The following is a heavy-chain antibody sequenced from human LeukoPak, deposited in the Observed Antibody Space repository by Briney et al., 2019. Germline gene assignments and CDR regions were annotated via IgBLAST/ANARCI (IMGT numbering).Heavy chain of an antibody. Sequence: ASVKVSCKASGYTFTSYGINWVRQAPGQGLEWMGWIGPYNINTHYAQKVQGRVTMTTDTSTSTAYMELRSLRSDGTAVYYCARTRDCSKTNCYVMDPWGQGTLVTVSS. CDR3: ARTRDCSKTNCYVMDP. V-gene: IGHV1-18*04. CDR1: GYTFTSYG. CDR2: IGPYNINT. J-gene: IGHJ5*02. D-gene: IGHD2-2*01.